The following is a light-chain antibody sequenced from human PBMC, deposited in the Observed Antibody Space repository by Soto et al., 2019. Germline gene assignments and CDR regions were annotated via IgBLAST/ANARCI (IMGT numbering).Light chain of an antibody. Sequence: DIQMTQSPSSLSASVGDRVTITCRASQGISTFLAWYQQKPGKVPMLLIYEASTLQSGVPSRFSGSGSGTDFTLTISSLQPEDVATYYCQKYNSAPWKFGQGTKVEIK. CDR1: QGISTF. V-gene: IGKV1-27*01. CDR2: EAS. J-gene: IGKJ1*01. CDR3: QKYNSAPWK.